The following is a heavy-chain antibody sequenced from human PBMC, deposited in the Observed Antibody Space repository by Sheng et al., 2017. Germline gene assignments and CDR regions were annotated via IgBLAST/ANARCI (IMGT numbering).Heavy chain of an antibody. CDR1: GFTFSSYG. J-gene: IGHJ6*03. V-gene: IGHV3-30*02. CDR2: IRYDGSNK. CDR3: AKDIVVVPAAMPNFYYYYYMDV. Sequence: QVQLVESGGGVVQPGGSLRLSCAASGFTFSSYGMHWVRQAPGKGLEWVAFIRYDGSNKYYADSVKGRFTISRDNSKNTLYLQMNSLRAEDTAVYYCAKDIVVVPAAMPNFYYYYYMDVWGKGTTVTVSS. D-gene: IGHD2-2*01.